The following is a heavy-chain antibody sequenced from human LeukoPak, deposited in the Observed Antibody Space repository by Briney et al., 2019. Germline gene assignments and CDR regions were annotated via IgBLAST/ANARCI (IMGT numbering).Heavy chain of an antibody. CDR3: AKLVDYCEGRTCFTTYYYTDI. V-gene: IGHV3-48*01. D-gene: IGHD4/OR15-4a*01. J-gene: IGHJ6*03. CDR2: LSSSSNTI. Sequence: GGSLRLSCAASGFTFSNYNMNWVRQAPGKGLEWVSYLSSSSNTIYYADSVKGRFTISRDNAKNSLYLQMNSLRAEDTAVYYCAKLVDYCEGRTCFTTYYYTDIWGKGTTVTVSS. CDR1: GFTFSNYN.